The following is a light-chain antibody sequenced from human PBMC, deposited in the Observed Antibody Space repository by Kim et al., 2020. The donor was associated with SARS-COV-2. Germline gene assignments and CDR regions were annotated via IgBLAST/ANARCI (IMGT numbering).Light chain of an antibody. CDR2: EDK. V-gene: IGLV6-57*03. CDR3: QSYDGSIV. CDR1: SGSIARNY. J-gene: IGLJ1*01. Sequence: PGQTVTSSCTRSSGSIARNYVQWYQQRPGSAPTILIYEDKQRPSGVPGRFSGSIDSSSNSASLTISALKTEDEADYYWQSYDGSIVFGTGTKVTVL.